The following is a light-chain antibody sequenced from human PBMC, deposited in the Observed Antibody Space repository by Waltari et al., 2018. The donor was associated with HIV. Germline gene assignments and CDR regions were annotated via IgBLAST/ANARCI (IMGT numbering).Light chain of an antibody. CDR1: SSYVCGYNS. J-gene: IGLJ2*01. CDR2: DVN. V-gene: IGLV2-11*01. Sequence: QSALTQPRSVSGSPGQSVTISCAGTSSYVCGYNSVSWYQHHPNKGPKLLIYDVNKRPSGVPDRFSGSKSGNTASLTISGLQAEDEADYYCCSYADTYFVLFGGRTKLTVL. CDR3: CSYADTYFVL.